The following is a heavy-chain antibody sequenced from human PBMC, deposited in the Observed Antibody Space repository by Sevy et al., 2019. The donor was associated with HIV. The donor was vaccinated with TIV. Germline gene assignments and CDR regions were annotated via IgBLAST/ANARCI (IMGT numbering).Heavy chain of an antibody. CDR1: GFTFSNYW. V-gene: IGHV3-7*01. J-gene: IGHJ6*03. CDR2: IKQDGSER. CDR3: ARRTYYYGSRNYAMDV. D-gene: IGHD3-10*01. Sequence: GESLKISCAASGFTFSNYWMNWVRQAPGKGLEWVANIKQDGSERYYVDSVRGRFTISRDNAKNSLYLQMNSLRAEDTAMYYCARRTYYYGSRNYAMDVWGKGTTVTVSS.